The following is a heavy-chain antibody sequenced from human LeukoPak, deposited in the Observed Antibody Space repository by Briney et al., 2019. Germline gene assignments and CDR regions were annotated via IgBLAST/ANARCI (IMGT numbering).Heavy chain of an antibody. D-gene: IGHD6-13*01. CDR3: ASGRPSSSWYDY. V-gene: IGHV3-33*01. J-gene: IGHJ4*02. Sequence: GGSLRLSRAASGFTFSSYGMHWVRQAPGKGLEWVAVIWYDGSNKYYADSVKGRFTISRDNSKNTLYLQMNSLRAEDTAVYYCASGRPSSSWYDYWGQGTLVTVSS. CDR1: GFTFSSYG. CDR2: IWYDGSNK.